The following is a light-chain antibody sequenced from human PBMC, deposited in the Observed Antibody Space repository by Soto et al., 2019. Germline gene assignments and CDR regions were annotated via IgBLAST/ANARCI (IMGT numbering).Light chain of an antibody. CDR1: SSDVGSYNL. CDR2: EVS. CDR3: CSYAGSSTFEV. V-gene: IGLV2-23*02. J-gene: IGLJ1*01. Sequence: QSALTQPASVTGSPGQPITISCTRTSSDVGSYNLVSWYQQHPGKAPKLMIYEVSKRPSGVSNRFSGSKSGNTASLTISGLQAEDEADYYCCSYAGSSTFEVFGTGTKVTVL.